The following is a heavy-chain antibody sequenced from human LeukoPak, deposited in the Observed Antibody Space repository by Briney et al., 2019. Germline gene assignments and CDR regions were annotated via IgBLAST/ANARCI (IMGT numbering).Heavy chain of an antibody. CDR3: ARDGLLLGEDAFDI. Sequence: ASVKVSCKASGGTFSSYAISWVRQAPGQGLEWMGRIIPILGIANYAQKFQGRVTITADKSTSTAYMELSSLRSEDTAVYYCARDGLLLGEDAFDIWGQGTMVTVSS. CDR1: GGTFSSYA. CDR2: IIPILGIA. V-gene: IGHV1-69*04. D-gene: IGHD3-16*01. J-gene: IGHJ3*02.